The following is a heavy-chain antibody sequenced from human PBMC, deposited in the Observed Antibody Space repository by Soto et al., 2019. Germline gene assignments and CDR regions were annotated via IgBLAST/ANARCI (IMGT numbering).Heavy chain of an antibody. D-gene: IGHD1-26*01. CDR1: NFSISSGYY. J-gene: IGHJ4*02. Sequence: SETLSLTCVVSNFSISSGYYWGWIRQSPGKGLEWIASIYRRGTTSYNPSLKSRVTISVDPSKNQFSLMLTAVTAADTAVYYCARTHSGSYYSXFNYWGRGSLVTVSS. V-gene: IGHV4-38-2*01. CDR2: IYRRGTT. CDR3: ARTHSGSYYSXFNY.